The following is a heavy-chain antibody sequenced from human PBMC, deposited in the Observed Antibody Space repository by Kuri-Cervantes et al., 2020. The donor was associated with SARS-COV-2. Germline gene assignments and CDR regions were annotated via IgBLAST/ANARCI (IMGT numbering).Heavy chain of an antibody. V-gene: IGHV4-38-2*01. J-gene: IGHJ4*02. D-gene: IGHD1-20*01. CDR2: IYHSGST. Sequence: SETLSLTCAVSGYSISSGYYWGWIRQPPGKGLEWIGSIYHSGSTYYNPSLKSRVTISVDTSKNQFSLKLSSVTAADTAVYYCASRSASLTELHYFDYWGQGTLVTVSS. CDR1: GYSISSGYY. CDR3: ASRSASLTELHYFDY.